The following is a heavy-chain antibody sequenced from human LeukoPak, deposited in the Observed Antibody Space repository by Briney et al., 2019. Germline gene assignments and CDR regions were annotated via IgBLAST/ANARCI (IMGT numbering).Heavy chain of an antibody. J-gene: IGHJ4*02. Sequence: SETLSLTCAVYGGSFSGYYWSWVRQPPGKGLEWIGEINHSGSTNYNPSLKSRVTISVDTSKNKFSLKLSSVTAADTAVYYCARDGPRDRKFDYWGQGTLVTVSS. D-gene: IGHD1-14*01. V-gene: IGHV4-34*01. CDR2: INHSGST. CDR3: ARDGPRDRKFDY. CDR1: GGSFSGYY.